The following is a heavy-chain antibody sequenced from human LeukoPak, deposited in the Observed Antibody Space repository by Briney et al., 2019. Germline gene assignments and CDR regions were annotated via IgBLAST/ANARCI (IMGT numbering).Heavy chain of an antibody. Sequence: SETLSLTCTVSGGSISSGGYYWSWIRQHPGQGLEWIGYIYYSGSTYYNPSLKSRVTISVDTSKNQFSLKLSSVTAADTAVYYCARDLTLYDSSGYHAFDIWGQGTMVTVSS. D-gene: IGHD3-22*01. J-gene: IGHJ3*02. CDR1: GGSISSGGYY. CDR2: IYYSGST. CDR3: ARDLTLYDSSGYHAFDI. V-gene: IGHV4-31*03.